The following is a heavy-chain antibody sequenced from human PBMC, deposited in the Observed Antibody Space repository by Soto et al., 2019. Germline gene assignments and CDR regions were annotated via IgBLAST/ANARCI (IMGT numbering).Heavy chain of an antibody. V-gene: IGHV4-59*01. CDR3: ARYRREAVAGYTLDN. J-gene: IGHJ4*02. Sequence: SETLSLTCAVSGVSISGYYWTWIRQPPGKGLEWIGYVYNSGSTNYNPSLKSRVTISEDTSKSQFSLKVNSMTAADTAVYYCARYRREAVAGYTLDNWGQGILVTVSS. CDR2: VYNSGST. D-gene: IGHD6-13*01. CDR1: GVSISGYY.